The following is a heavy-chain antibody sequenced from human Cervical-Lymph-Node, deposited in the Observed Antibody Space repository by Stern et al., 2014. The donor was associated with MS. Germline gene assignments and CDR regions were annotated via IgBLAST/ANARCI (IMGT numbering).Heavy chain of an antibody. V-gene: IGHV1-69*01. CDR1: GGTFNTYD. Sequence: QLVQSGAEVKKPGSSVKVSCKVSGGTFNTYDINWVRQAPGQELECMGGIVPLFGTPYSAQKCHDSVPTTANHSTSTVYMDLSSLRSEDAAVYHCARPSTVTVGAMDVWGQGTTVTVSS. J-gene: IGHJ6*02. CDR2: IVPLFGTP. D-gene: IGHD4-17*01. CDR3: ARPSTVTVGAMDV.